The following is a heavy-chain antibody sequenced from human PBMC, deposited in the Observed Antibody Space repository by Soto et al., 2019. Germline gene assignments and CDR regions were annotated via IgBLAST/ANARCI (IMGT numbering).Heavy chain of an antibody. J-gene: IGHJ6*02. CDR3: ARENSGMDV. CDR2: IWYDGSKK. V-gene: IGHV3-33*08. CDR1: GFTFSGYA. Sequence: PGGSLRLSCAASGFTFSGYAMHWVRQAPGKGLEWVAVIWYDGSKKFYADSVKGRFTISRDDSKNTHYLQMNSLRAEDTAVYYCARENSGMDVWGQGTTVTVS.